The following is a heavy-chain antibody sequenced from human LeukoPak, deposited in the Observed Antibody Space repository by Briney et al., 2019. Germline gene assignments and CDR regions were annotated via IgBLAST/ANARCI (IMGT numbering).Heavy chain of an antibody. CDR3: ARDGSTVTTESGYYYMDV. D-gene: IGHD4-11*01. CDR2: IIPIFGTA. V-gene: IGHV1-69*05. J-gene: IGHJ6*03. CDR1: GGTFSSYA. Sequence: SVKVSCKASGGTFSSYAISWVRQAPGQGLEWMEGIIPIFGTANYAQKFQGRVTITTDESTSTAYMELSSLRSEDTAVYYCARDGSTVTTESGYYYMDVWGKGTTVTVSS.